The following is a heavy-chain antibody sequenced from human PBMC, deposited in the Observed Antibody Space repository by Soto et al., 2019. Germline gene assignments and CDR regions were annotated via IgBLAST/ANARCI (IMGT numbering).Heavy chain of an antibody. CDR2: MNPNSVNI. CDR3: ARATIKSDY. D-gene: IGHD3-9*01. V-gene: IGHV1-8*01. CDR1: GDTFTSYD. Sequence: ASVKVSCKASGDTFTSYDINCVRQATGQGREWMGWMNPNSVNIGYAQKFQGRVTMTRNISISTAYMVLSSLRSEDTAVYYCARATIKSDYWGQGTLVTVSS. J-gene: IGHJ4*02.